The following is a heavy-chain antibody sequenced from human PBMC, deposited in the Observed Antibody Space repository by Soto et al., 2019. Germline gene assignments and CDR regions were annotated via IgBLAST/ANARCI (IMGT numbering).Heavy chain of an antibody. CDR1: GGSFSGYY. CDR3: ARGSVGITIFGVVILWFDP. D-gene: IGHD3-3*01. J-gene: IGHJ5*02. Sequence: SETLSLTCAVYGGSFSGYYWSWIRQPPGKGLEWIGEINHSGSTNYNPSLKSRVTISVDTSQNQFSLKLSSVTAADTAVYYCARGSVGITIFGVVILWFDPWGQGTLVAVSS. V-gene: IGHV4-34*01. CDR2: INHSGST.